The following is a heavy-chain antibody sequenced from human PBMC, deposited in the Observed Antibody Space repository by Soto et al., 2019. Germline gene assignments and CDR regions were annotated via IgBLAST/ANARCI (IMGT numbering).Heavy chain of an antibody. V-gene: IGHV4-34*01. CDR2: INHSGST. Sequence: SETLSLTCAVYGGSFSGYYWTWIRQPPGTGLEWIGEINHSGSTNYNPSLKSRFTISRDSSKNTLYLQMNSLRVEDTAVYYCARIQLDTIMALDYWGQGTLVTVSS. J-gene: IGHJ4*02. CDR1: GGSFSGYY. CDR3: ARIQLDTIMALDY. D-gene: IGHD5-18*01.